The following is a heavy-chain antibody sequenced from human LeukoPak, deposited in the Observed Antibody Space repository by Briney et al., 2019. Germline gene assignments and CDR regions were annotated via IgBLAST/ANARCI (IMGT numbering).Heavy chain of an antibody. CDR2: TYFSSKWYK. D-gene: IGHD3-22*01. V-gene: IGHV6-1*01. J-gene: IGHJ6*02. Sequence: SQTLSLICAISGDSVSSNSACWNWIRQSPSIGLHWLGRTYFSSKWYKDYAVSVKSRITINPNTSKKQFPQQLNSVTPEDTAVYYCARGTYYYDSSGYPYYYYYGMDVWGQGTTVTVSS. CDR3: ARGTYYYDSSGYPYYYYYGMDV. CDR1: GDSVSSNSAC.